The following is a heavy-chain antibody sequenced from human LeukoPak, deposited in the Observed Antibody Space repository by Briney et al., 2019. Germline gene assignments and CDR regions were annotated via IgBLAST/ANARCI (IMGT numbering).Heavy chain of an antibody. J-gene: IGHJ4*02. CDR3: AKDDAWLRFGE. CDR1: EFTVSSNY. V-gene: IGHV3-23*01. CDR2: ISPSGDIT. D-gene: IGHD3-10*01. Sequence: GGSLRLSCAGSEFTVSSNYMSWVRQAPGKGLEWVSGISPSGDITYYADSVKGRFTISRDNSKNTLYLEVISLTAEDTAVYYCAKDDAWLRFGEWSQGTLVTVSS.